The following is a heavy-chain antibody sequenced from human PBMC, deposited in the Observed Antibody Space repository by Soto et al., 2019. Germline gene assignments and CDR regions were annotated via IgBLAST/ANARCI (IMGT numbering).Heavy chain of an antibody. Sequence: GGSLRLSCAASGFTFSSYGMHWVRQAPGKGLEWVAVIWYDGSNKYYADSVKGRFTISRDNSKNTLYLQMNSLRAEDTAVYYCAREEVIVVVPAAIGAFDIWGQGTMVTVSS. J-gene: IGHJ3*02. D-gene: IGHD2-2*01. V-gene: IGHV3-33*08. CDR2: IWYDGSNK. CDR1: GFTFSSYG. CDR3: AREEVIVVVPAAIGAFDI.